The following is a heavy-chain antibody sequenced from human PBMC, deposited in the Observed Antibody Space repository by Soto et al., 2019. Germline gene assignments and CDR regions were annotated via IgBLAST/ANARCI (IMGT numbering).Heavy chain of an antibody. Sequence: QVQLVESGGGVVQPGRSLRLSCAASEFTFSNYGMHWVRQAPGKGLEWVAVILNEGSNRYHADSVKDRFTISRDNSKNTLYLQMNSLRAEDTAGYFCARDDEYSGNGMDVWGQGTTVTVS. CDR1: EFTFSNYG. D-gene: IGHD3-10*01. CDR2: ILNEGSNR. V-gene: IGHV3-33*01. CDR3: ARDDEYSGNGMDV. J-gene: IGHJ6*02.